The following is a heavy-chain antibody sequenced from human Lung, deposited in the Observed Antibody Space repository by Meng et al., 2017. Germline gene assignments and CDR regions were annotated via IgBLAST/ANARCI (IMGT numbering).Heavy chain of an antibody. Sequence: VLLVQCRAGVKKPGASVKVSCKASGYPVTSYAMHWVRQAPGQRLEWMGWINAGNGNTKYSQKFQGRDTITRDTSASTAYMELSSLRSEDTAVYYCARGDYCGGDCYWFDYWGQGTLVTVSS. V-gene: IGHV1-3*01. D-gene: IGHD2-21*02. CDR3: ARGDYCGGDCYWFDY. CDR1: GYPVTSYA. J-gene: IGHJ4*02. CDR2: INAGNGNT.